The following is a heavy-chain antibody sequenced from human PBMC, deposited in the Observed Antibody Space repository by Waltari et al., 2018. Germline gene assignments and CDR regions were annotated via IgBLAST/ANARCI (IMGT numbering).Heavy chain of an antibody. CDR3: ARVSRSGGSCYSGDCGID. Sequence: GSLRLSCAASGFTFSSYSMNWVRQAPGKWLEWVSYISSSSSTIYYADSVKGRFTISRDNAKNSLYLQMNSLRAEDTAVYYCARVSRSGGSCYSGDCGIDWGQGTLVTVSS. CDR2: ISSSSSTI. CDR1: GFTFSSYS. D-gene: IGHD2-15*01. V-gene: IGHV3-48*01. J-gene: IGHJ4*02.